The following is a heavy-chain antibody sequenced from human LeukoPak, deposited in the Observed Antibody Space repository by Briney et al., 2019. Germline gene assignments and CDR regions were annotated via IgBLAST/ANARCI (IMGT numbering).Heavy chain of an antibody. CDR1: GFTFSSCV. J-gene: IGHJ4*02. D-gene: IGHD6-19*01. CDR3: TRSIDPSIAVAFGVY. Sequence: PGGSLRLSCAASGFTFSSCVMNWFRQAPGKGLEWVGFIRSKVYGGTIEYAASVKGRFTISRDDSKSIAYLQMTSLKKEDTAMYYCTRSIDPSIAVAFGVYWGQGTLVIVSS. V-gene: IGHV3-49*03. CDR2: IRSKVYGGTI.